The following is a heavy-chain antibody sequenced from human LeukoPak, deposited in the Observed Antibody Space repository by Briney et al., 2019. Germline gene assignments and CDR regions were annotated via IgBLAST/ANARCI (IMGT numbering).Heavy chain of an antibody. CDR1: GVTLSNYA. J-gene: IGHJ3*02. Sequence: LSGGFLRLSCVASGVTLSNYAMSWARQAPGKGLVWASRIHSDGSSTTSADSVKGRFTISRDNAENTLYLQMNSLRAEDTAVYFCARGNAHAFDIWGQGTMVTVSS. CDR3: ARGNAHAFDI. V-gene: IGHV3-74*01. D-gene: IGHD1-1*01. CDR2: IHSDGSST.